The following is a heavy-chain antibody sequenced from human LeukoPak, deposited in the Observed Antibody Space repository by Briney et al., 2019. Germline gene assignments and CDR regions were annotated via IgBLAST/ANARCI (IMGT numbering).Heavy chain of an antibody. Sequence: GGSLRLSCAASGFTFSSYSMNWVRQAPGKGLEWVSSISSSGNDMYYADSVKGRFTISRDNAKNSLYLQMNSLRAEDTAVYYCARDTVTTTPYYFDYWGQGTLVTVSS. CDR1: GFTFSSYS. CDR3: ARDTVTTTPYYFDY. V-gene: IGHV3-21*01. J-gene: IGHJ4*02. CDR2: ISSSGNDM. D-gene: IGHD4-17*01.